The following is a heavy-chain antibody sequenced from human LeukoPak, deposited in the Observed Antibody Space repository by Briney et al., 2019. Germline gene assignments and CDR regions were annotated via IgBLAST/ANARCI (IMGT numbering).Heavy chain of an antibody. CDR3: ARDRGTTVGTPGFAFDI. D-gene: IGHD4-23*01. CDR2: INPSGGST. J-gene: IGHJ3*02. V-gene: IGHV1-46*01. CDR1: GYTFTNFY. Sequence: ASVRVSCKPSGYTFTNFYIHWVRQAPGQGLEWMGIINPSGGSTSYAQKFQGRVTMTRDTSTSTVYMELSRLRSEDTAVYYCARDRGTTVGTPGFAFDIWGQGTMVTVSS.